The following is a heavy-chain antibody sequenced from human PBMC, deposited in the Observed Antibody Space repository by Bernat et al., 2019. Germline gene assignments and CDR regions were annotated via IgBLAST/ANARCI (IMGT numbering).Heavy chain of an antibody. CDR1: GGSISSNTYY. CDR2: INYSGST. Sequence: QLQLQESGPGLVKPSETLSLTCPVSGGSISSNTYYWDWIRQPPGKGLEWIGSINYSGSTSSNPSLKSRVDMSVDTSKNQFSLKLTSVPAADTAVYYCARHPRYDFRGGNYSGPFDYWGQGTLVTVSS. J-gene: IGHJ4*02. V-gene: IGHV4-39*01. D-gene: IGHD3-3*01. CDR3: ARHPRYDFRGGNYSGPFDY.